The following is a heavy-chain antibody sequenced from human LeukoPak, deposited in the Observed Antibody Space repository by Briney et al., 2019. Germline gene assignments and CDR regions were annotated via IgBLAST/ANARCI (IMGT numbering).Heavy chain of an antibody. CDR3: ARDGVVRVDY. Sequence: SETLSLTCTVSGGSISSSSYYWGWIRQPPGKGLEWIGSIYYSGSTYYNPSLKSRVTISVDASKNQFSLKLSSVTAADTAVYYCARDGVVRVDYWGQGTLVTVSS. D-gene: IGHD4-23*01. CDR1: GGSISSSSYY. CDR2: IYYSGST. V-gene: IGHV4-39*07. J-gene: IGHJ4*02.